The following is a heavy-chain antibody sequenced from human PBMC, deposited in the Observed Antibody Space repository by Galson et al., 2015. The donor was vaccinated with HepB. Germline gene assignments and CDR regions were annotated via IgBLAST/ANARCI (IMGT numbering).Heavy chain of an antibody. CDR3: AKDPYLYSALAGTMAGFDY. Sequence: SLRLSCAASGFTFSNYGMHWVRQAPGKGLEWVAVISYDGSSKYYADSVKGRFPISRDNSKNTLYLQMNSLRAEDTALYYCAKDPYLYSALAGTMAGFDYWGQGTLVTVSS. J-gene: IGHJ4*02. CDR1: GFTFSNYG. CDR2: ISYDGSSK. V-gene: IGHV3-30*18. D-gene: IGHD6-19*01.